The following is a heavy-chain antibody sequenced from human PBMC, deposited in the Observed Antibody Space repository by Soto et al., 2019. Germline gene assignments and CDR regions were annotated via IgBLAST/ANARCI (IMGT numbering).Heavy chain of an antibody. J-gene: IGHJ5*02. CDR2: IYHSGST. CDR3: ARARLGYDSSGYYYSNWFDP. CDR1: GGSISSGGYS. D-gene: IGHD3-22*01. V-gene: IGHV4-30-2*01. Sequence: SETLSLTCAVSGGSISSGGYSWSWIGQPPGKGLEWIGYIYHSGSTYYNPSLKSRVTISVDRSKNQFSLKLSSVTAADTAVYYCARARLGYDSSGYYYSNWFDPWGQGTLVTVSS.